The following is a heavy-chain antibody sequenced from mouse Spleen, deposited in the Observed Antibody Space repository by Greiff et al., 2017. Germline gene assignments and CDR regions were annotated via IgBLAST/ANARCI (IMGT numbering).Heavy chain of an antibody. D-gene: IGHD2-14*01. J-gene: IGHJ1*01. CDR1: GFTFSDYY. CDR3: ARDQPRYDGYFDV. Sequence: EVKVVESEGGLVQPGSSMKLSCTASGFTFSDYYMAWVRQVPEKGLEWVANINYDGSSTYYLDSLKSRFIISRDNAKNILYLQMSSLKSEDTATYYCARDQPRYDGYFDVWGAGTTVTVSS. CDR2: INYDGSST. V-gene: IGHV5-16*01.